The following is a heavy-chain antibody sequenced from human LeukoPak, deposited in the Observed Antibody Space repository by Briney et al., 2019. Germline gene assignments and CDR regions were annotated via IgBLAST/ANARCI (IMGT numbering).Heavy chain of an antibody. CDR2: TSSNGGAS. D-gene: IGHD3-22*01. CDR3: AKDSPNHYDISGYSYGEYFQH. Sequence: PGGSLRLSCAASGFTFSSYAMSWVRQAPGRGLEWVSATSSNGGASYYADSVKGRFIISRDNSKNTLFLQMNSLRAEDTAVYYCAKDSPNHYDISGYSYGEYFQHWGQGTLVTVSS. CDR1: GFTFSSYA. J-gene: IGHJ1*01. V-gene: IGHV3-23*01.